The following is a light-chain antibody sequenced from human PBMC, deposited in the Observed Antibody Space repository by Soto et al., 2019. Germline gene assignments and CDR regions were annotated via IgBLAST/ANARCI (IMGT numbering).Light chain of an antibody. J-gene: IGLJ3*02. CDR2: SSN. Sequence: QSVLTQPPSVSGAPGQRVTISCTGSSSNIGAPYDVHWYQHLPGTAPKLLVYSSNLRPSGVPDRFSGSKSGTSASLAISGLQSEDESDYYCAAWDGSLNGVVFGGGTKLTVL. CDR3: AAWDGSLNGVV. V-gene: IGLV1-40*01. CDR1: SSNIGAPYD.